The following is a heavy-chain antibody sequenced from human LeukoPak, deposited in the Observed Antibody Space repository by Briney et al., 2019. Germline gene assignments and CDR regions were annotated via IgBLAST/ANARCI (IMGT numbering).Heavy chain of an antibody. Sequence: PGGSLKLSFAASGLTFTNFALLWVRQAPGPGRRWVSTITGYGATFYADSVRGRFTIFRDTSMNTLFLQMNSRGAEDTAVYYCAKGAAAGKVDWFDPWGQGTLVTVSS. V-gene: IGHV3-23*01. CDR3: AKGAAAGKVDWFDP. D-gene: IGHD6-13*01. CDR1: GLTFTNFA. CDR2: ITGYGAT. J-gene: IGHJ5*02.